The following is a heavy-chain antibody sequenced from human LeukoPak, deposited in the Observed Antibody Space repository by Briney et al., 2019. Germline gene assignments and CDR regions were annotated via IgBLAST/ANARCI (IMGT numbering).Heavy chain of an antibody. J-gene: IGHJ4*02. CDR2: LHYSGST. D-gene: IGHD5-12*01. CDR3: ARDSNSGYDFDY. CDR1: GASISSYY. V-gene: IGHV4-59*01. Sequence: SETLSLTCTVSGASISSYYWNWIRQPPGKGLEWIDGYLHYSGSTNYNPSLKSRVTISVDTSKNQFSLKLSSVTTADTAVYYCARDSNSGYDFDYWGQGTLVTVSS.